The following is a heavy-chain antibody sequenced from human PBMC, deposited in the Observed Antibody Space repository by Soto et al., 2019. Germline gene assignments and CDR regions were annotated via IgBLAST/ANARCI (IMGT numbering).Heavy chain of an antibody. D-gene: IGHD3-22*01. CDR1: GFTFNIYW. V-gene: IGHV3-74*01. J-gene: IGHJ5*02. CDR3: AREGDSSGRYNWFDP. CDR2: INSDASST. Sequence: PGGSLRLSCAASGFTFNIYWMHWVRQAPGKGLVWVSRINSDASSTNYADSVKGRFTISRDNAKNTLYLQMNSLRAEDTAVYYCAREGDSSGRYNWFDPWGQGTLVTVSS.